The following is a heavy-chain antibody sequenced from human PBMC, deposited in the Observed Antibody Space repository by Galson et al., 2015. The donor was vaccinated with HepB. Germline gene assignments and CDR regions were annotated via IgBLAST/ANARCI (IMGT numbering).Heavy chain of an antibody. V-gene: IGHV5-51*01. CDR3: ARRLTGERYYYYYYGMDV. J-gene: IGHJ6*02. Sequence: QSGAEVKKPGESLKISCKGSGYSFTSYWIGWVRQMPGKGLEWMGIIYPGDSDTRYSPSFQGQVTISADKSISTAYLQWSSLKASDTAMYYCARRLTGERYYYYYYGMDVWGQGTTVTVSS. D-gene: IGHD1-1*01. CDR2: IYPGDSDT. CDR1: GYSFTSYW.